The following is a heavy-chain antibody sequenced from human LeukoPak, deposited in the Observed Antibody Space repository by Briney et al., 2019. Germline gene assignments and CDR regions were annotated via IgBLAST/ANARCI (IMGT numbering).Heavy chain of an antibody. D-gene: IGHD3-10*01. CDR1: GFTVSSNY. J-gene: IGHJ4*02. CDR2: IYSGGST. Sequence: GGSLRLSCAASGFTVSSNYMSCVRQAPGGGLEWVSVIYSGGSTYYADSVKGRFTISRDNSKNTLFLQMNSLRAGDTAVYYCARGTVTMVDYWGQGTLVTVSS. CDR3: ARGTVTMVDY. V-gene: IGHV3-66*01.